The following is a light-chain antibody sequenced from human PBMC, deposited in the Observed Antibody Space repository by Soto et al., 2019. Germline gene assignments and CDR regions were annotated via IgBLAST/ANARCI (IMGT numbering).Light chain of an antibody. CDR1: QSLSSRF. Sequence: DIVLTQSPGTLSLSPGERATLSCRASQSLSSRFLAWYQHKPGQAPRLLIYDASRRATGIPDRFSCSGSGTDFTLTISRLEPEDFAVYYCQQFGDSLTFGGGTKVDIK. J-gene: IGKJ4*01. CDR2: DAS. V-gene: IGKV3-20*01. CDR3: QQFGDSLT.